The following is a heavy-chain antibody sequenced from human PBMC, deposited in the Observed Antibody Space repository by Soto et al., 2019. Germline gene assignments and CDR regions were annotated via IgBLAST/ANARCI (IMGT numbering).Heavy chain of an antibody. CDR1: GFSLSASGVG. V-gene: IGHV2-5*02. CDR3: AHRRIAMTQNWFDP. Sequence: QITLKESGPTLVKPTQTLTLTCTFSGFSLSASGVGVGWIRQPPGKALEWLALIYWDDDKRYSPSLKSRLTITKDTSKKQVVLTLTNMDPPDTATYYCAHRRIAMTQNWFDPWGQGTLVTVSS. D-gene: IGHD6-13*01. J-gene: IGHJ5*02. CDR2: IYWDDDK.